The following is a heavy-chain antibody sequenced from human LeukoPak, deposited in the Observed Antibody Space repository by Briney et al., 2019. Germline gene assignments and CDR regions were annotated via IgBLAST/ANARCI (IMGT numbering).Heavy chain of an antibody. CDR1: TYTLTSQY. J-gene: IGHJ4*02. D-gene: IGHD6-19*01. Sequence: SVKVSCKPSTYTLTSQYIHWVRQAPRHELEWLGIINPSGGSTSYAQKFQGRVTMTRDTSTSTVYMELSSLRSEDTAVYYYARGGRLIAVAPGGYWGQGTLVTVSS. V-gene: IGHV1-46*01. CDR3: ARGGRLIAVAPGGY. CDR2: INPSGGST.